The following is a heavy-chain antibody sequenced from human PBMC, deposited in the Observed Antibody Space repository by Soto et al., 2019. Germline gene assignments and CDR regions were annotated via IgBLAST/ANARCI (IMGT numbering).Heavy chain of an antibody. J-gene: IGHJ4*02. CDR3: AKDRGHYGSGTYSTIDY. V-gene: IGHV3-33*06. CDR2: IWYDGSDE. CDR1: GFTFSIYG. Sequence: QVQLVESGGGVVQPGRSLRLYCAASGFTFSIYGMHWVRQAPGKGLEWVAVIWYDGSDEYYVDSVKGRITVSRDNAKNTLYLQMNSLRVEDTAVYYCAKDRGHYGSGTYSTIDYWGQGTLVTVSS. D-gene: IGHD3-10*01.